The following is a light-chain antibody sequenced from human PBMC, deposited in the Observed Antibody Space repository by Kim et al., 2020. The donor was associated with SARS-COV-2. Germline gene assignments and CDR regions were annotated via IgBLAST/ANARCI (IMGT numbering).Light chain of an antibody. Sequence: GQSVTICCTGTRSDVGGYTYLSWYQQHPGKAPKHMIYDVSKRPSGVPDRFSGSKSGNSASLTISGLQAEDEADYYCCSYAGSYTWVFGGGTQLTVL. CDR1: RSDVGGYTY. J-gene: IGLJ3*02. V-gene: IGLV2-11*01. CDR3: CSYAGSYTWV. CDR2: DVS.